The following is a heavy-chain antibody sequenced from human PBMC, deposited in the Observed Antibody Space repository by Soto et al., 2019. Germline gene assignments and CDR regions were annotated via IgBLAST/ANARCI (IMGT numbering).Heavy chain of an antibody. CDR2: INPSGGST. CDR3: ARDEDSSSWYWFDP. CDR1: GGTFSSYA. D-gene: IGHD6-13*01. J-gene: IGHJ5*02. V-gene: IGHV1-46*01. Sequence: ASVKVSCKASGGTFSSYAISWVRQAPGQGLEWMGGINPSGGSTSYAQKFQGRVTMTRDTSTSTVYMELSSLRSEDTAVYYCARDEDSSSWYWFDPWGQGTLVTVSS.